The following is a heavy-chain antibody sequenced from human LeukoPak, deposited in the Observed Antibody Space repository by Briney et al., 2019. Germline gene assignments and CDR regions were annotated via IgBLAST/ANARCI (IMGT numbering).Heavy chain of an antibody. CDR3: ASVDEGRAGYCSGGSCEKNLYYFDY. D-gene: IGHD2-15*01. V-gene: IGHV1-69*13. J-gene: IGHJ4*02. CDR1: GYTFTSYA. CDR2: IIPIFGTA. Sequence: EASVKVSCKASGYTFTSYAMNWVRQAPGQGLEWMGGIIPIFGTANYAQKFQGRVTITADESTSTAYMELSSLRSEDTAVYYCASVDEGRAGYCSGGSCEKNLYYFDYWGQGTLVTVSS.